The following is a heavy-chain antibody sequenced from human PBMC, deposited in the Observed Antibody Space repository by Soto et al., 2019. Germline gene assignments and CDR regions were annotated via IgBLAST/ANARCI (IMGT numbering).Heavy chain of an antibody. CDR2: IIPIFGTA. D-gene: IGHD3-10*01. Sequence: SVKVSCKASGDTMSRYAISWVRQATGQGLEWMGGIIPIFGTANYAQKFQGRVTITADKSTSTACMELSSLRSEDTAVYYCARARYYGSGSYYNQAFDIWGQGTMVTVSS. CDR3: ARARYYGSGSYYNQAFDI. J-gene: IGHJ3*02. V-gene: IGHV1-69*06. CDR1: GDTMSRYA.